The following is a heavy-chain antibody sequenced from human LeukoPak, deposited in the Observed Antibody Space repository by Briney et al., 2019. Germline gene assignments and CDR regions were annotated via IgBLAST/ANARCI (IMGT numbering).Heavy chain of an antibody. J-gene: IGHJ4*02. V-gene: IGHV3-30*18. CDR3: AKPPFDYDSSGLY. D-gene: IGHD3-22*01. CDR1: GFTFSSYG. CDR2: ISYDGSNK. Sequence: PGRSLRLSCAASGFTFSSYGMHWVRQAPGKGLEWVAVISYDGSNKYYADSVKGRFTISRDNSKNTLYLQMNSLRAEDTAVYYCAKPPFDYDSSGLYWGQGTLVTVSS.